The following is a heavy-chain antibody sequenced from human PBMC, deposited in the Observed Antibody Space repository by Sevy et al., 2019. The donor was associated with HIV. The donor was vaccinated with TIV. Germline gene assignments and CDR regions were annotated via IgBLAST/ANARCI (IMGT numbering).Heavy chain of an antibody. CDR2: LSFACGRI. D-gene: IGHD2-2*01. J-gene: IGHJ4*02. CDR1: GFTFSKYS. Sequence: GESLKISCVASGFTFSKYSMSWVRQTPGKGLEWVSTLSFACGRINYADSVKGRFTMSRDDSRNTFYLQMDSLRAEDTAIYYCAREGCSKPHDYWGQRTLVTVSS. V-gene: IGHV3-23*01. CDR3: AREGCSKPHDY.